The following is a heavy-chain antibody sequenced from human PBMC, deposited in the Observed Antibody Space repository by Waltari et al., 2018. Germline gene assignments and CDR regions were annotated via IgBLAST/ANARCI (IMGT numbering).Heavy chain of an antibody. Sequence: EVQLVESGRGLVKPGGSMRLSCEAAGFTFSSYSMNWVRQAPGKGLEWVSSISSSSSYIYYADSVKGRFTISRDNAKNSLYLQMNSLRAEDTAVYYCTFVNWFDPWGQGTLVTVSS. J-gene: IGHJ5*02. CDR2: ISSSSSYI. CDR1: GFTFSSYS. V-gene: IGHV3-21*01. CDR3: TFVNWFDP.